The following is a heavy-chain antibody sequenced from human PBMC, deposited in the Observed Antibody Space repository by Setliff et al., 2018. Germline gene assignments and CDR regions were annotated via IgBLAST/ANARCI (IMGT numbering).Heavy chain of an antibody. CDR1: GFTFTDYA. CDR2: IYRGDRST. Sequence: GESLKLSCVASGFTFTDYAMSWVRQAPGKGLEWVSTIYRGDRSTFYADSVQGRFIIFRDGSKNTLYLQMDSLRGEDTAVYYCAKPRLELRWGFEYWGQGTPVTV. V-gene: IGHV3-23*03. J-gene: IGHJ4*02. D-gene: IGHD1-7*01. CDR3: AKPRLELRWGFEY.